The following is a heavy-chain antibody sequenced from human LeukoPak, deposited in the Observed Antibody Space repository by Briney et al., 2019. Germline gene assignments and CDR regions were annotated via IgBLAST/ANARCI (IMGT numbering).Heavy chain of an antibody. Sequence: SETLSLTCTVSGGSISSYYWSWIRQPAGKGLEWIGRIYTSGSTNYNPSLKSRVTMSVDTSKNQFSLKLSSVTAADTAVYYCARDHCSSTSCYNYFDYWGQGTLVTVSS. J-gene: IGHJ4*02. CDR2: IYTSGST. D-gene: IGHD2-2*02. V-gene: IGHV4-4*07. CDR1: GGSISSYY. CDR3: ARDHCSSTSCYNYFDY.